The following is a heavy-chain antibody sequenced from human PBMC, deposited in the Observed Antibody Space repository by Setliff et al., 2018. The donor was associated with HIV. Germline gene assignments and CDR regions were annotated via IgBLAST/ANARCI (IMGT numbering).Heavy chain of an antibody. CDR2: ISPDNGVA. CDR3: ARPRVFDSFDV. Sequence: ASVKVSCKASGYRILGYKMNWVRQAPGQGLEWIGRISPDNGVAEYAPKFQGRVRMTLDTSISTAYLEIPRLTSGDAAVYYCARPRVFDSFDVWGQGTRVTVSS. CDR1: GYRILGYK. V-gene: IGHV1-2*06. J-gene: IGHJ3*01.